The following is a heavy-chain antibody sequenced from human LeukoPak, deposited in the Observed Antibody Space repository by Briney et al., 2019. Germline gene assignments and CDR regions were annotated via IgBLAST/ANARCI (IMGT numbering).Heavy chain of an antibody. CDR3: ATSPGRYNWNYARDHFDY. V-gene: IGHV1-69*04. Sequence: SVKVSSKASGGTFSSYAISWVRQAPGQGLEWMGRIIPIFGIANYAQKFQGRVTITADKSTSTAYMELSSLRSEDTAVYYCATSPGRYNWNYARDHFDYWGQGTLVTVSS. CDR1: GGTFSSYA. CDR2: IIPIFGIA. J-gene: IGHJ4*02. D-gene: IGHD1-7*01.